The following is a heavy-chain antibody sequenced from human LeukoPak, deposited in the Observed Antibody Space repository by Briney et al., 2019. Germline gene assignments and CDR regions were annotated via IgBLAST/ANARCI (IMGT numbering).Heavy chain of an antibody. Sequence: GGSLRLSCAASGFTFSSYAMSWVRQAPGRGLEWVSVISGSGGSTYYADSVKGRFIISRDISKNTLYLQMNSLRAEDSALYYCARGGRGSAAVVAPRSFDIWGQGTMVTVSS. D-gene: IGHD3-22*01. CDR1: GFTFSSYA. CDR2: ISGSGGST. J-gene: IGHJ3*02. CDR3: ARGGRGSAAVVAPRSFDI. V-gene: IGHV3-23*01.